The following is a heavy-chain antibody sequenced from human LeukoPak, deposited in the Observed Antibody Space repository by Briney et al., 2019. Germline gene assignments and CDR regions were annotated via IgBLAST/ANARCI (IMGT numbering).Heavy chain of an antibody. D-gene: IGHD6-13*01. CDR2: IYYSGST. Sequence: SETLSLTCTVSGGSISSGSYYWSWIRQPPGKGLEWIGYIYYSGSTNYNPSLKSRVTISVDTSKNQFSLKLSSVTAADTAVYYCASYSSSSSSWPYYYYYGMDVWGQGTTVTVSS. V-gene: IGHV4-61*01. J-gene: IGHJ6*02. CDR1: GGSISSGSYY. CDR3: ASYSSSSSSWPYYYYYGMDV.